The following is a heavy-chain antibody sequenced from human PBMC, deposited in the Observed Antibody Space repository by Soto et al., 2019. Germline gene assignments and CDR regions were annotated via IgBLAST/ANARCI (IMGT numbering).Heavy chain of an antibody. CDR1: GFTFSSYW. J-gene: IGHJ5*02. Sequence: GGSLRLSCAASGFTFSSYWMSWVRQAPGKGLEWVANIKQDGSEKYYVDSVKGRFTISRDNAKNSLYLQMNSLRAEDTAVYYCARDYKDTAMVPNWFDPWGQGTLVTVSS. D-gene: IGHD5-18*01. CDR2: IKQDGSEK. V-gene: IGHV3-7*05. CDR3: ARDYKDTAMVPNWFDP.